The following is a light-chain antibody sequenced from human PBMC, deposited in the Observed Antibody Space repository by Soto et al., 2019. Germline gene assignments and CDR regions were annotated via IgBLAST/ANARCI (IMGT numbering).Light chain of an antibody. Sequence: QSVLTQPPSVSGAPGQRVTISCTGSSSNIGAGFDVHWYQQLPGTAPKLLVYDNYNRPSGVPDRFSGARSGTSASLAITGLQAEDEADYYCQSYDSSRRVVFGGGTKLTVL. J-gene: IGLJ2*01. V-gene: IGLV1-40*01. CDR1: SSNIGAGFD. CDR2: DNY. CDR3: QSYDSSRRVV.